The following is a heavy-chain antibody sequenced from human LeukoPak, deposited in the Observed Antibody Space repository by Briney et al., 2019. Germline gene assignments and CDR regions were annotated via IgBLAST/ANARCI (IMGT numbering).Heavy chain of an antibody. J-gene: IGHJ6*02. CDR1: GGSVSSGSYY. CDR3: GRGLPGMDV. Sequence: SETLSLTCTVSGGSVSSGSYYWSWIRQPPGKGLEWIGYIYYHGTTDYNPSPKRRVTISVATSKNQFLLKLSSVTAADTAVYYCGRGLPGMDVWGQGTPVTVSS. CDR2: IYYHGTT. V-gene: IGHV4-61*01.